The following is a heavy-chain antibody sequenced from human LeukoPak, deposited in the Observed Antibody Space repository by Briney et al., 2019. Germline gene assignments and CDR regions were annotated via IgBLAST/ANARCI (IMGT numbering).Heavy chain of an antibody. J-gene: IGHJ6*04. V-gene: IGHV3-43D*04. CDR3: AKDPSGSGSYYGMDV. CDR2: IGWDGGST. Sequence: GGSLRLSCAASGFTFDDYAMHWVRQAPGKGLEWVSLIGWDGGSTYYADSVKGRFTISRDNSKNSLYLQMNSLRAEDTALYYCAKDPSGSGSYYGMDVWGKGTTVTVSS. D-gene: IGHD3-10*01. CDR1: GFTFDDYA.